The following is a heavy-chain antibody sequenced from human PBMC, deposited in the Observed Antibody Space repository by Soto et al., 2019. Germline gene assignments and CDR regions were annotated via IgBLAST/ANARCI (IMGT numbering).Heavy chain of an antibody. V-gene: IGHV4-34*01. J-gene: IGHJ5*02. CDR3: ARAGWTRPFDP. CDR2: INHSGST. Sequence: QVQLQQWGAGLLKPSETLSLTCAVYGGSFSGYYWSWIRQPPGKGLEWIGEINHSGSTNYNPSLMSRVTISVDTSKNQFSLKLSSVTAADTAVYYCARAGWTRPFDPWGQGTLVTVSS. D-gene: IGHD6-19*01. CDR1: GGSFSGYY.